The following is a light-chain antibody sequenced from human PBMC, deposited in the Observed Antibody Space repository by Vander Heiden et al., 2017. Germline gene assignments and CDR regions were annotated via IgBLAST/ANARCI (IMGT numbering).Light chain of an antibody. J-gene: IGKJ4*01. Sequence: DIVMTQSPATVSVSAGERVTLPCRASQIISSDLAWYQQKPGQAPRLLIYDASTRATGIPARFSGSGSGAEFTLTISSLQSEDFAVYYCQQCSKWPLTFGGGTKVEIK. CDR2: DAS. CDR3: QQCSKWPLT. V-gene: IGKV3-15*01. CDR1: QIISSD.